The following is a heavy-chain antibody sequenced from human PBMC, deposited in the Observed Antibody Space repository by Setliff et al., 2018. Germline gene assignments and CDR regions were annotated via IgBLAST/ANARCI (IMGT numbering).Heavy chain of an antibody. CDR3: ARGNSRSSVWYVVPHFDY. J-gene: IGHJ4*02. Sequence: LSLTCSVSGGSINRDYWSWIRQPPGKTLEWIGYIYTGRSINYNPSLRSRVTISGDTSKNQISLNLSSGTAADTAVYYCARGNSRSSVWYVVPHFDYWGQGTLVTVSS. CDR1: GGSINRDY. CDR2: IYTGRSI. D-gene: IGHD6-19*01. V-gene: IGHV4-4*08.